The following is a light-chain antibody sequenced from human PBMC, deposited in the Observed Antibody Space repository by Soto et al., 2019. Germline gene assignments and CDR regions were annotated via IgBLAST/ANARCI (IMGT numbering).Light chain of an antibody. J-gene: IGLJ1*01. Sequence: SVLTQPASVSGAPGQSITISCPGTSSDVGDYNYVSWYQQHPGKGPKLMIYEVSNHPSGVSNRFSGSKSGKTATLTISGLQAEDEADYYCSSYQSTTTGVFGSGTNVTVL. CDR1: SSDVGDYNY. V-gene: IGLV2-14*03. CDR3: SSYQSTTTGV. CDR2: EVS.